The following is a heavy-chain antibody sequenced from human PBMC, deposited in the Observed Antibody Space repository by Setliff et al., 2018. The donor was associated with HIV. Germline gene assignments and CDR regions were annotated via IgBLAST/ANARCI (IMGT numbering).Heavy chain of an antibody. CDR2: ISASGSST. J-gene: IGHJ4*02. CDR1: GYTFINYG. Sequence: ASVKVSCKASGYTFINYGINWLRQAPGQGLEWMGWISASGSSTTYAQNFQGRVTMSRDTSTNTVYMELSSLRSEDTAVYYCARDHIAARSVDYWGQGTLVTVSS. D-gene: IGHD6-6*01. V-gene: IGHV1-46*01. CDR3: ARDHIAARSVDY.